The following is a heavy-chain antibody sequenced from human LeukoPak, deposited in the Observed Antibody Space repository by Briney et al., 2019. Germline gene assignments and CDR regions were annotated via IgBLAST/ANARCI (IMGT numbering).Heavy chain of an antibody. J-gene: IGHJ4*02. Sequence: ASVKVSCKASGYTFTSYYMHWVRQAPGQGLEWMGIINPSGGSTSYAQKFQGRVTMTRDTSTSTVYRELSSLRSEDTAVYYCAREGPPGLGAVAFDYWGQGTLVAVSS. CDR1: GYTFTSYY. CDR3: AREGPPGLGAVAFDY. D-gene: IGHD6-19*01. V-gene: IGHV1-46*01. CDR2: INPSGGST.